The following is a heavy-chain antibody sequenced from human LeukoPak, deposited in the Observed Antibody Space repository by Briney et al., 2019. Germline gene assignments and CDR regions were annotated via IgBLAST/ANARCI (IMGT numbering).Heavy chain of an antibody. CDR1: GFTFSDYY. V-gene: IGHV3-11*04. Sequence: GGSLRLSCAASGFTFSDYYMIWIRQAPGKGLDWVSYISSSGSTIFYADSVKGRFTIYRENAKNTLYLKMNSMRAEDTAVYYCAKDRQYYFDYWGQGTMVTVSS. CDR3: AKDRQYYFDY. J-gene: IGHJ4*02. CDR2: ISSSGSTI.